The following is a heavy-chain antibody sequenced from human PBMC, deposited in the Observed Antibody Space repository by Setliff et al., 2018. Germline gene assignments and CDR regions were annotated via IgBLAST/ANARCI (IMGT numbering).Heavy chain of an antibody. Sequence: ASVKVSCKASGYTFTSYDINWVRQATGQGLEWMGWMNPNSGNTGYAQKFQGRVTMTRNTSISTAYMDLSSLGFEDTAVYYCARALVPSSLGYYYYVMDVWGQGTTVTVSS. CDR1: GYTFTSYD. J-gene: IGHJ6*02. D-gene: IGHD3-16*01. CDR3: ARALVPSSLGYYYYVMDV. V-gene: IGHV1-8*02. CDR2: MNPNSGNT.